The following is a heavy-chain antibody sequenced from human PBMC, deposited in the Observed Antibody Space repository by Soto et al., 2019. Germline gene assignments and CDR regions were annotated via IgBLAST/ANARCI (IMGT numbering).Heavy chain of an antibody. CDR3: ARKEYGDHVRYYYYGVDV. J-gene: IGHJ6*02. V-gene: IGHV4-39*01. CDR1: GGSISTSSYY. D-gene: IGHD4-17*01. Sequence: QLQLQESGPRLVKPSETLSLTCTVSGGSISTSSYYWGWIRQSPGKGLEWIGSIYYGGTTLYNPSFKNRITISVDTFDNQFSLKMSSVTAADTAVYYCARKEYGDHVRYYYYGVDVWGQGTTVTVSS. CDR2: IYYGGTT.